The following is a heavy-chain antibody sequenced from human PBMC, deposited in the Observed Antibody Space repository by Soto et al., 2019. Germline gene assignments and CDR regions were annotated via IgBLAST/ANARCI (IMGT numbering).Heavy chain of an antibody. V-gene: IGHV3-48*01. CDR3: ARDLDTESQTYSSGWYGY. Sequence: EVQLVESGGGLVQPGGSLRLSCAASGFTFSSYSMNWVRQAPGKGLEWVSYISSSSSTIYYADSVKGRFTISRDNAKNSLYLQMNSLRAEDTAVYYCARDLDTESQTYSSGWYGYWGQGTLVTVSS. D-gene: IGHD6-19*01. CDR1: GFTFSSYS. CDR2: ISSSSSTI. J-gene: IGHJ4*02.